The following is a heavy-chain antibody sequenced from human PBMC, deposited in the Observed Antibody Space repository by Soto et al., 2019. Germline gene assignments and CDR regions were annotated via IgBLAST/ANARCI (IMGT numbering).Heavy chain of an antibody. CDR3: AKTFWSGYYTHWYFDL. CDR1: GYTFTSYG. D-gene: IGHD3-3*01. V-gene: IGHV1-18*01. CDR2: ISAYNGNT. Sequence: ASVKVSCKASGYTFTSYGISWVRQAPGQGLEWMGWISAYNGNTNYAQKLQGRVTMTTDTSTGTAYMELRSLRSDDTAVYYCAKTFWSGYYTHWYFDLWGRGTLVTVSS. J-gene: IGHJ2*01.